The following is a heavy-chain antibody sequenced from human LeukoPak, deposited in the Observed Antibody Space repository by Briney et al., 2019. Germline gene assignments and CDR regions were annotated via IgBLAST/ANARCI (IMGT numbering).Heavy chain of an antibody. CDR3: ARESYYYDSSGYSLTYFDY. J-gene: IGHJ4*02. CDR2: ISSSSSYI. V-gene: IGHV3-21*01. D-gene: IGHD3-22*01. CDR1: GFTFRSYG. Sequence: GGSLRLSCAVSGFTFRSYGMSWVRQAPGKGLEWVSSISSSSSYIYYADSVKGRFTISRDNAKNSLYLQMNSLRAEDTAVYYCARESYYYDSSGYSLTYFDYWGQGTLVTVSS.